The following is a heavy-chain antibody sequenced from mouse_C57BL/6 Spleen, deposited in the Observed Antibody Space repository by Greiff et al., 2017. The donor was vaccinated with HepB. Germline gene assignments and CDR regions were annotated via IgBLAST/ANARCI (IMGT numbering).Heavy chain of an antibody. CDR1: GFTFSDYY. J-gene: IGHJ2*01. D-gene: IGHD2-4*01. V-gene: IGHV5-16*01. CDR3: ARGGYDYDEGYYFDY. CDR2: INYDGSST. Sequence: EVKLMESEGGLVQPGSSMKLSCTASGFTFSDYYMAWVRQVPEKGLEWVANINYDGSSTYYLDSLKSRFIISRDNAKNILYLQMSSLKSEDTATYYCARGGYDYDEGYYFDYWGQGTTLTVYS.